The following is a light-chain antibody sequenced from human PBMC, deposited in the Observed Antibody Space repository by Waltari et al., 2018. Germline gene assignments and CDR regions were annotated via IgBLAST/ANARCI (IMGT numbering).Light chain of an antibody. CDR2: GAS. Sequence: EIVLTQSPGTLSLSPGERATLSCRATQSVTTYLDWYQPKPGQAPRLLISGASSRATGIPDRFSGSGSGTDFTVTISRLEPEDFSVYYCQQYGSSPLTFGQGTKLEI. CDR3: QQYGSSPLT. V-gene: IGKV3-20*01. J-gene: IGKJ2*01. CDR1: QSVTTY.